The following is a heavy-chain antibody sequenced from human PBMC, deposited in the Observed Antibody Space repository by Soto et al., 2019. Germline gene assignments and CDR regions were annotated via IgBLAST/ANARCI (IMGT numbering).Heavy chain of an antibody. CDR2: INPNSGVT. D-gene: IGHD2-15*01. Sequence: QVQLVQSGAEVKKPGASVKVSCKASGYTFSDYYMYLVRQAPGQGLEWMGWINPNSGVTNYAQKFKGGVTLTSDTSIRTGYMELTRLRSDETAVYYCARGRDIYFMDVWGAGTTVTVSS. CDR3: ARGRDIYFMDV. J-gene: IGHJ6*04. V-gene: IGHV1-2*02. CDR1: GYTFSDYY.